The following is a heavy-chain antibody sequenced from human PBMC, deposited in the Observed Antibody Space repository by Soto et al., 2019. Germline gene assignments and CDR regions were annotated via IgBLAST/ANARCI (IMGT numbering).Heavy chain of an antibody. CDR2: INSEGSSK. D-gene: IGHD6-19*01. Sequence: EVPLVESGGGLVQPGGSLRLSCAASGFSFVHYWMHWVRQAPGKGLEWVSRINSEGSSKVYADSVKGRFTISRDNAENTLYLEMSSLRADDTAVYYCAREDSDWSADFDYWGQGALVTVSS. V-gene: IGHV3-74*01. J-gene: IGHJ4*02. CDR1: GFSFVHYW. CDR3: AREDSDWSADFDY.